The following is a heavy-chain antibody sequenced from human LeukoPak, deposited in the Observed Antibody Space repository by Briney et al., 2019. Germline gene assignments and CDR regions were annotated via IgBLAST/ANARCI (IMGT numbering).Heavy chain of an antibody. J-gene: IGHJ4*02. CDR1: GFNFRCYA. D-gene: IGHD5-12*01. Sequence: PGGSLRLSCAASGFNFRCYAMSSARQAPGKGLEWVSSISASAGTTYYADSVKGRFTISRDNSKNTLDLQMNSLRAEDTAVCYCAKDPPSYEYYFDYWGQGTLVTVSS. CDR2: ISASAGTT. V-gene: IGHV3-23*01. CDR3: AKDPPSYEYYFDY.